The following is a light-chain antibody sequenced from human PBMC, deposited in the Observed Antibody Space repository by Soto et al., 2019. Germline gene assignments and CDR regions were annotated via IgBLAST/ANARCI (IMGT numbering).Light chain of an antibody. J-gene: IGKJ2*01. CDR1: QSVSSSY. V-gene: IGKV3-20*01. Sequence: EIVLTQSPGTLSLSPGERATLSCRASQSVSSSYLAWYQQKPGQAPRLLIYGTSSRATGIPDRFSGSGSGTDFTLTISRLEPEDFAVYYCQQYGGSPLYTFGQGTKLEIE. CDR2: GTS. CDR3: QQYGGSPLYT.